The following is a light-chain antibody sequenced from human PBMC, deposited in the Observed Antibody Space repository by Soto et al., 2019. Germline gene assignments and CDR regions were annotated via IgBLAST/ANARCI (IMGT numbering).Light chain of an antibody. CDR2: AAS. CDR1: QTISNY. CDR3: QQCYSSPLT. V-gene: IGKV1-39*01. Sequence: DIQMTQSPSSVSASVGDRVTITCRASQTISNYLNWYQQQPGKAPKLLICAASSLQSGVPSRFSGSGSGTDFTLTISSLRPEDFATYYCQQCYSSPLTFGGGTKVDIK. J-gene: IGKJ4*01.